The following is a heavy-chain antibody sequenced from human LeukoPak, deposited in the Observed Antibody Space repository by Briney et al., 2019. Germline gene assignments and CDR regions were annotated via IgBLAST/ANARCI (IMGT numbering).Heavy chain of an antibody. J-gene: IGHJ4*02. CDR2: ISSSSSYI. CDR3: ARGSEWELLSRDY. Sequence: NPGGSLRLSCAASGFTFSSYSMNWVRQAPGKGLEWVSSISSSSSYIYYADSVKGRFTISRDNAKNSLYLQMNSLRAEDTAVYYCARGSEWELLSRDYWGQGTLVTVSS. CDR1: GFTFSSYS. V-gene: IGHV3-21*06. D-gene: IGHD1-26*01.